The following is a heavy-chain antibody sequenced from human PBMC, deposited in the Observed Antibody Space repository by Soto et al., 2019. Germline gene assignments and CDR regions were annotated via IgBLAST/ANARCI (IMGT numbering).Heavy chain of an antibody. J-gene: IGHJ5*01. V-gene: IGHV3-30*18. Sequence: WGSLRLSCAASGFTFSSYAIHLFRHAPGKCLEWVADVSFDGSHKTYAVPVRGRFTISRDNSKKTVYLQMNSLRAEDTALYYCAKLGDAVSGYFDFWGQGTQVTVS. CDR1: GFTFSSYA. CDR3: AKLGDAVSGYFDF. CDR2: VSFDGSHK. D-gene: IGHD3-3*01.